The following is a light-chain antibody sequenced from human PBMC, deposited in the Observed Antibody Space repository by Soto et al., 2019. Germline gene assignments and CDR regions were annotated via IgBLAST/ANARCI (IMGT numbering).Light chain of an antibody. CDR2: DVS. J-gene: IGLJ1*01. Sequence: QSVLTQPRSVSGSPGQSVTISRTGTSSDVGGYNYVSWYQQHPGKAPKLMIYDVSKRPSGVPDRFSGSKSGNTASLTISGLQAEDEADYYCCSYAGSYTLYVFATGTKVTVL. CDR3: CSYAGSYTLYV. CDR1: SSDVGGYNY. V-gene: IGLV2-11*01.